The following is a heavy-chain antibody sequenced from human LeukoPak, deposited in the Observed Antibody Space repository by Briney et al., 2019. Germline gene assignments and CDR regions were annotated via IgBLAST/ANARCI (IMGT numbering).Heavy chain of an antibody. Sequence: PGGSLRLSCAASGFTFSSYGRHWVRQAPGKGLEWVAVISYDGSNKYYADSVKGRFTISSDNSKNTLYLQMNSVRAEDAAVYYCAKAPDSSGWDYWGRGTLVTVSS. J-gene: IGHJ4*02. CDR2: ISYDGSNK. CDR3: AKAPDSSGWDY. D-gene: IGHD6-19*01. CDR1: GFTFSSYG. V-gene: IGHV3-30*18.